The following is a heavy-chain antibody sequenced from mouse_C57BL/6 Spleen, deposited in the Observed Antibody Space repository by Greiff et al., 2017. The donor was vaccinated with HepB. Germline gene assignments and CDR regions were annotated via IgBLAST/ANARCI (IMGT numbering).Heavy chain of an antibody. J-gene: IGHJ4*01. Sequence: EVQLQESGTVLARPGASVKMSCKTSGYTFTSYWMHWVKQRPGQGLEWIGAIYPGNSDTSYNQKFKGKAKLTAVTSASTAYMELSSLTKEDSAVYYCTTITTVVATGAMDYWGQGTSVTVSS. CDR2: IYPGNSDT. CDR3: TTITTVVATGAMDY. D-gene: IGHD1-1*01. V-gene: IGHV1-5*01. CDR1: GYTFTSYW.